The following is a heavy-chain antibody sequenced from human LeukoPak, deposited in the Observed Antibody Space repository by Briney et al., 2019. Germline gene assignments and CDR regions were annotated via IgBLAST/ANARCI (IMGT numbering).Heavy chain of an antibody. CDR3: ARENTIFGVDY. D-gene: IGHD3-3*01. J-gene: IGHJ4*02. V-gene: IGHV4-59*12. CDR1: GGSISSYY. CDR2: IYHSGST. Sequence: SETLSLTCTVSGGSISSYYWSWIRQPPGKGLEWIGYIYHSGSTNYNPSLQSRVTISVDTSKNQFSLNLNSVTAADTAVYYCARENTIFGVDYWGQGTLVTVSS.